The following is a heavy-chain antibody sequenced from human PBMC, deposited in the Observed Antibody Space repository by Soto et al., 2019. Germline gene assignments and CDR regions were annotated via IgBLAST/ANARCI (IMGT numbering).Heavy chain of an antibody. CDR2: VSGSGGTT. D-gene: IGHD1-26*01. CDR3: AKDGRRVGPTLNWFDS. J-gene: IGHJ5*01. CDR1: GLSLSGYA. Sequence: EVQLMESGGGLVQPGESLRLSCVVSGLSLSGYALSWVRQAPGKGLEWVSAVSGSGGTTYYAGSVKGRFTISRDNSKNTLYLQINGLRIEDTAKYFCAKDGRRVGPTLNWFDSWGQRTQVTVTS. V-gene: IGHV3-23*01.